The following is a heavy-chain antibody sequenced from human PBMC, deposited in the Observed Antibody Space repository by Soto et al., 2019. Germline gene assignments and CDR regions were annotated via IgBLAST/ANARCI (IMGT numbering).Heavy chain of an antibody. V-gene: IGHV3-21*01. CDR1: GFTFSSYS. J-gene: IGHJ4*02. D-gene: IGHD5-18*01. CDR3: ARDLLDTAMDKPFHY. CDR2: ISSSSSYI. Sequence: LRLSCAASGFTFSSYSMNWVRQAPGKGLEWVSSISSSSSYIYYADSVKGRFTISRDNAKNSLYLQMNSLRAQATAVYYCARDLLDTAMDKPFHYWGQGTLVTVSS.